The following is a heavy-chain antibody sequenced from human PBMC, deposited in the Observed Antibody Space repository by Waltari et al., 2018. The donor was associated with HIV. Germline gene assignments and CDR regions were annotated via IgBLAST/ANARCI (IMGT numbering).Heavy chain of an antibody. V-gene: IGHV3-20*04. CDR3: ARAWAWGWEIPGTFDL. CDR2: LNWDGGKR. J-gene: IGHJ3*01. CDR1: GYTFDIYG. D-gene: IGHD7-27*01. Sequence: VHLAEPGGGLVRPGGSLRRSWPASGYTFDIYGMHGVRQVAGGGLEWVGGLNWDGGKRSYADSGKGRCTISRDNSKSSLSLHIINVKVDDTASYFCARAWAWGWEIPGTFDLWGPGTTVIVSS.